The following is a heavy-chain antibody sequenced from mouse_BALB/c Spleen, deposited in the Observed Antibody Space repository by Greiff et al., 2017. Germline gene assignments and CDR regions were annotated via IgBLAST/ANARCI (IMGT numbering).Heavy chain of an antibody. CDR1: GFTFSSYP. J-gene: IGHJ3*01. CDR3: ARHVTGPFAY. Sequence: EVKLVESGGGLVQPGGSLKLSCAASGFTFSSYPMSWVRQTPEKRLEWVAYISNGGGSTYYPDTVKGRFTISRDNAKNTLYLQMSSLKSEDTAMYYCARHVTGPFAYWGQGTLVTVSA. V-gene: IGHV5-12-2*01. D-gene: IGHD4-1*01. CDR2: ISNGGGST.